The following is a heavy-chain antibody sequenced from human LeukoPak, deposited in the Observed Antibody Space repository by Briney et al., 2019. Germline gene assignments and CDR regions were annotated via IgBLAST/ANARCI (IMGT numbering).Heavy chain of an antibody. CDR2: IYYSGST. D-gene: IGHD6-25*01. Sequence: SETLSLTCTVSGGSISSSSYYWGWIRQPPGKGLEWIGGIYYSGSTNYNPSLKSRVTISVDTSKNQFSLKLSSVTAADTAVYYCARIRFSTGNYFDYWGQGTLVTVSS. V-gene: IGHV4-39*07. CDR3: ARIRFSTGNYFDY. J-gene: IGHJ4*02. CDR1: GGSISSSSYY.